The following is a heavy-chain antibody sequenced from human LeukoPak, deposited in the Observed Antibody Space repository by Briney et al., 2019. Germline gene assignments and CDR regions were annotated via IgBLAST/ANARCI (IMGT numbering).Heavy chain of an antibody. J-gene: IGHJ4*02. CDR2: IYPGDSDT. CDR3: ARHLHSSGYFHFDY. D-gene: IGHD6-19*01. V-gene: IGHV5-51*01. CDR1: GCRFTNYW. Sequence: GESLKISCRGSGCRFTNYWIGWVRQMPGKGLEWVGIIYPGDSDTRYNPSFQGQVTISADKSISTAYLQWSSLRASDTAHYYCARHLHSSGYFHFDYWGQGTLVTVSS.